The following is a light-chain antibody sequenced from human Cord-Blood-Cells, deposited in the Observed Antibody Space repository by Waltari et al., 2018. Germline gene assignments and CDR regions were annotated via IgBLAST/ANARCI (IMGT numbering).Light chain of an antibody. CDR2: AAS. CDR3: QQLNSYLSIT. V-gene: IGKV1-9*01. J-gene: IGKJ5*01. CDR1: QGISSY. Sequence: DIQLTQSTSFLSASVGDRVTIPCRASQGISSYLAWYQQKPGKAPKLLIYAASTLQSGVPSRFSGSGSGTEFTLTISSLQPEDFATYYCQQLNSYLSITFGQGTRLEIK.